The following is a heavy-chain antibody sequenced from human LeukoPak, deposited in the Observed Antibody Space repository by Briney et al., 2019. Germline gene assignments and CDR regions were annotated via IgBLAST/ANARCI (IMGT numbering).Heavy chain of an antibody. CDR2: IYYSGST. CDR3: ARVLPPLYYFDY. D-gene: IGHD3-10*01. CDR1: RGSISSYY. J-gene: IGHJ4*02. Sequence: PLETLSLSCTVSRGSISSYYWSWIRQPPGKGLEWIGYIYYSGSTNYNPSLKSRVTISVDTSKNQFSLKLSSVTAADTAVYYCARVLPPLYYFDYWGQGTLVTVSS. V-gene: IGHV4-59*08.